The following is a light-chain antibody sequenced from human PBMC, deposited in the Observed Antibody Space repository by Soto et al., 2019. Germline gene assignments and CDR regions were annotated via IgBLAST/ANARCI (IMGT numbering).Light chain of an antibody. CDR3: HQYGVSPRT. Sequence: EIVLTQSPGTLSVSPGERATLSCRASQSVSNKYVAWYQQKPGQAPRVLIYGASSRATGIPDRFSGSGSGTDFTLTISGLEPEDFAVYYCHQYGVSPRTFGQGTKVEIK. J-gene: IGKJ1*01. CDR2: GAS. CDR1: QSVSNKY. V-gene: IGKV3-20*01.